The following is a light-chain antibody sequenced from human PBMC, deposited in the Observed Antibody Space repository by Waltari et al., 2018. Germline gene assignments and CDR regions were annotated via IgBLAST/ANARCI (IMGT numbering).Light chain of an antibody. CDR3: LVYYGGAGV. V-gene: IGLV7-43*01. CDR1: PAAVISDNY. Sequence: QTVVTQEPSLTVSPGGTVTLTRASSPAAVISDNYPNCFQQKPEQAPRALIYSTNNRHSWTPARFSGSLLGGKAALTLSGVQPEDEAEYYCLVYYGGAGVFGGGTKLTVL. J-gene: IGLJ3*02. CDR2: STN.